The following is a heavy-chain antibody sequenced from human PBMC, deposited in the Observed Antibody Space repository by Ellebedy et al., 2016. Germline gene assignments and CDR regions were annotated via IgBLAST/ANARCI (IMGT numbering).Heavy chain of an antibody. D-gene: IGHD3-10*01. CDR3: ARGRGSGSPVRSMDV. Sequence: ASVKVSCXASGYTFTSYDINWVRQAIGQGLEWMGWMNPNSGNTGYAQKFQGRVTMTRNTSISTAYMELSSLRSEDTAVYYCARGRGSGSPVRSMDVWGQGTTVTVSS. CDR2: MNPNSGNT. V-gene: IGHV1-8*01. CDR1: GYTFTSYD. J-gene: IGHJ6*02.